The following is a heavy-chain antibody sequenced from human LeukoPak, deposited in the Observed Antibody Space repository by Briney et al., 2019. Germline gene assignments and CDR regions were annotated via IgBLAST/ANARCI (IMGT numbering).Heavy chain of an antibody. CDR2: ISGSGGST. CDR1: GFTFSSYA. J-gene: IGHJ4*02. CDR3: ATSLAAPGNN. Sequence: GGSLRLSCAASGFTFSSYAMSWVRQAPGKGLEWVSAISGSGGSTYYADSVKGRFTISRDNSKNTLYLQMSSLRAEDAAIYYCATSLAAPGNNWGQGTLVTVSS. D-gene: IGHD6-13*01. V-gene: IGHV3-23*01.